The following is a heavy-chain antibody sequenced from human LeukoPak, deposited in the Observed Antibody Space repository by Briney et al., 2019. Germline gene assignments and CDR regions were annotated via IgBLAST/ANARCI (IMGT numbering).Heavy chain of an antibody. CDR2: IGGSSDST. V-gene: IGHV3-23*01. J-gene: IGHJ4*02. CDR3: TKDRGGSYYYFDY. CDR1: GFTFSNYA. D-gene: IGHD1-26*01. Sequence: GSLRLSCAASGFTFSNYAMSWVRQAPGKGLEWVSAIGGSSDSTYYADSVKGRFTISRDNSKSTLYLQMNSLRAEDTAVYYCTKDRGGSYYYFDYWGQGTLVTVSS.